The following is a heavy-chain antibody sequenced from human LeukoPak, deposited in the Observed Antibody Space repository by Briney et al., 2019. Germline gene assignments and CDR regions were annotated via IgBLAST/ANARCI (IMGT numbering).Heavy chain of an antibody. CDR1: GGSISSYY. J-gene: IGHJ5*02. CDR3: ARPGGFGSSWYVPRGWFDP. Sequence: SETLSLTCTVSGGSISSYYWSWIRQPPGKGPEWIGYIYYSGSTNYNPSLKSRVTISVDTSKNQFSLKLSSVTAADTAVYYCARPGGFGSSWYVPRGWFDPWGQGTLVTVSS. CDR2: IYYSGST. D-gene: IGHD6-13*01. V-gene: IGHV4-59*12.